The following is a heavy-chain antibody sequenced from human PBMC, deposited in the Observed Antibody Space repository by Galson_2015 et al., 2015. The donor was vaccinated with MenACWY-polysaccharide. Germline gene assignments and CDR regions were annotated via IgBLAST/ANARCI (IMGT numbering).Heavy chain of an antibody. V-gene: IGHV4-59*01. CDR2: ISYIGST. CDR1: GDSISSYY. J-gene: IGHJ4*02. Sequence: SETLSLTCTVSGDSISSYYWSWIRQPPGKGLEWIGCISYIGSTNYNPSLKSRLTISLDTSKNQFSLRLNSVTAADTAVYYCARDLDGYNLIFDYCGQGTLATVSS. D-gene: IGHD5-24*01. CDR3: ARDLDGYNLIFDY.